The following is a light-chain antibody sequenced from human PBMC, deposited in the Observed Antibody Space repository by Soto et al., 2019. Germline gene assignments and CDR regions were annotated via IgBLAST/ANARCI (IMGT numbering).Light chain of an antibody. J-gene: IGKJ1*01. CDR1: QSISISY. Sequence: EIVLTQSLDTLSLTPGERATLSCRASQSISISYLAWYQQQPGQAPRLLIYSTSTRATGIPDRFSGSGSGTDFTLTISNLEPGDLAVYYCQQYGGSSWTFGQGTKVDI. CDR2: STS. V-gene: IGKV3-20*01. CDR3: QQYGGSSWT.